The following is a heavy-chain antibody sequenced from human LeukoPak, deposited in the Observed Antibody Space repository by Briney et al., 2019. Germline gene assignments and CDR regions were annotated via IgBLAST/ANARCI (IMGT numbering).Heavy chain of an antibody. CDR3: ARARGRWHLLPLDF. CDR1: GFSFSNFA. Sequence: PAGTLTLTCSASGFSFSNFAIQRHRQAPGKGLKGRAIIAHDGGTKHYAAYVKGRVTISRDNSTDSLSLQMNSLSAEDTAVYYCARARGRWHLLPLDFWGQGTLVTVSS. V-gene: IGHV3-30*04. CDR2: IAHDGGTK. D-gene: IGHD1-26*01. J-gene: IGHJ4*02.